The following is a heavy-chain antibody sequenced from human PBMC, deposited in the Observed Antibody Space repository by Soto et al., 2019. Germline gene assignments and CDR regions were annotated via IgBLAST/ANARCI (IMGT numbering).Heavy chain of an antibody. Sequence: QVQLVESGGGVVQPGRSLRLSCAASGFTFSSYAMHWVRQAPGKGLEWVAVISYDGSNKYYADSGKGRFTISRDNSKNTLYLQLNSLRAEDTAVYYCARDKRDLRFLEWSYYFDYWGQGTLVTVSS. CDR2: ISYDGSNK. D-gene: IGHD3-3*01. V-gene: IGHV3-30-3*01. CDR3: ARDKRDLRFLEWSYYFDY. CDR1: GFTFSSYA. J-gene: IGHJ4*02.